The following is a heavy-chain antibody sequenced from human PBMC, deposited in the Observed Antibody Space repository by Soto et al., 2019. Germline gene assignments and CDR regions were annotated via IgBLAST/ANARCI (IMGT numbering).Heavy chain of an antibody. V-gene: IGHV1-69*06. D-gene: IGHD3-3*01. Sequence: GASVKVSCKASGYTFINYYMHWVRQALGQGLEWMGGIIPIFGTPNYAQKLQGRVKITADKSTSTTYLELSSLRSKDTAVYYCARGFTIFGSMDVWGQGTTVTVS. CDR3: ARGFTIFGSMDV. J-gene: IGHJ6*02. CDR1: GYTFINYY. CDR2: IIPIFGTP.